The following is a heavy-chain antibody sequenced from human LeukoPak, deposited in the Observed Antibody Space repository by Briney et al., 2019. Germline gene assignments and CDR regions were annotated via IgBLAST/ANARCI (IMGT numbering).Heavy chain of an antibody. D-gene: IGHD6-13*01. CDR1: GGSFSGYY. Sequence: PSETLSLTCAVYGGSFSGYYWSWIRQPPGKGLEWIGEINHSGSTNYNPSLKSRVTISVDTSKNQFSLKLSSVTAADTAVYYCARGPSSSSWYYFDYWGQGTLVTVSS. CDR2: INHSGST. J-gene: IGHJ4*02. V-gene: IGHV4-34*01. CDR3: ARGPSSSSWYYFDY.